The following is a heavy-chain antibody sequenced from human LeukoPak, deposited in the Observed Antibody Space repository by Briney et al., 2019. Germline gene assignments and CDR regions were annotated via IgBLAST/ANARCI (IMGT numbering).Heavy chain of an antibody. CDR1: GGSIRNAAYY. CDR2: IYYSGST. J-gene: IGHJ6*02. Sequence: SQTLSLTCTVSGGSIRNAAYYWSWIRQPPGKGLEWIGYIYYSGSTYYNPSLKSRVTISVDTSKNQFSLKLSSVTAADTAVYYGARENFWLPKYYYGMDVWGQGTTVTVSS. CDR3: ARENFWLPKYYYGMDV. V-gene: IGHV4-31*03. D-gene: IGHD3-3*01.